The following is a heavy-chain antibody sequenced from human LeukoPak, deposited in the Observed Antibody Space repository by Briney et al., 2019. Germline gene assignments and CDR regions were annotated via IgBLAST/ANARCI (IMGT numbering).Heavy chain of an antibody. D-gene: IGHD6-13*01. J-gene: IGHJ4*02. CDR2: ISSSSSYT. CDR3: ARELIAAAGNDY. V-gene: IGHV3-11*06. CDR1: GFTFSDYY. Sequence: GGSLRLSRAASGFTFSDYYMSWIRQAPGKGLEWVSYISSSSSYTNYADSVKGRFTISRDNAKNSLYLQMNSLRAEDTAVYYCARELIAAAGNDYWGQGTLVTVSS.